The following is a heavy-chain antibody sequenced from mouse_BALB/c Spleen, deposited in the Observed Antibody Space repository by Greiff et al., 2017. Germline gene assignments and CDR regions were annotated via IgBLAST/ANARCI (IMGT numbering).Heavy chain of an antibody. Sequence: EVHLVESGGGLVKPGGSLKLSCAASGFTFSSYAMSWVRQSPEKRLEWVAEISSGGSYTYYPDTVTGRFTISRDNAKNTLYLEMSSLRSEDTAMYYCARRGITSSMDYWGQGTSVTVSS. CDR1: GFTFSSYA. D-gene: IGHD2-4*01. CDR3: ARRGITSSMDY. J-gene: IGHJ4*01. CDR2: ISSGGSYT. V-gene: IGHV5-9-4*01.